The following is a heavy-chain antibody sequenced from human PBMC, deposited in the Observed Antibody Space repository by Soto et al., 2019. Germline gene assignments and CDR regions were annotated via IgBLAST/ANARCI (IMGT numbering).Heavy chain of an antibody. J-gene: IGHJ4*02. V-gene: IGHV3-30-3*01. D-gene: IGHD1-1*01. CDR1: GFTFSSYA. CDR2: ISYDGSNK. Sequence: QVQLVESGGGVGQPGRSLRLSCAASGFTFSSYAMHWVRQAPGKGLEWVAVISYDGSNKYYADSVKGRFTISRDNSKNTLYLQMNSLRADDTAVYYCAGEQLAVLRGVLDYWGQGTLVTVSS. CDR3: AGEQLAVLRGVLDY.